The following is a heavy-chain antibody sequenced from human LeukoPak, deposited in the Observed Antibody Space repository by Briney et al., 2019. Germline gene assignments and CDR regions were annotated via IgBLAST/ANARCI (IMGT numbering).Heavy chain of an antibody. CDR2: ISGSSATT. CDR1: GFSFSSCS. CDR3: ARDYYDCSGYYLY. V-gene: IGHV3-48*02. J-gene: IGHJ4*02. Sequence: GGSLRLSCAASGFSFSSCSMNWVRQAPGKGLEWVSFISGSSATTYYTDSVKGRFTVSRDNAKDSLYLQMNSLRDEDTAVYYCARDYYDCSGYYLYWGQGILVTVSS. D-gene: IGHD3-22*01.